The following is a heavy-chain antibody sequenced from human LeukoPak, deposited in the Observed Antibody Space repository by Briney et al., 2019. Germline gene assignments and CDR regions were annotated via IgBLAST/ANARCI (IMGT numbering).Heavy chain of an antibody. Sequence: SETLSLTCTVPGDSTSGYYWSWIRQPAGKGLEWTGRMYTSGSANYNPSLKSRVTMSLDTSKKLFSLQMSSVTAADTAIYYCATERSRGLALWGQGALVIVSS. CDR3: ATERSRGLAL. V-gene: IGHV4-4*07. J-gene: IGHJ5*02. CDR1: GDSTSGYY. CDR2: MYTSGSA. D-gene: IGHD2-2*01.